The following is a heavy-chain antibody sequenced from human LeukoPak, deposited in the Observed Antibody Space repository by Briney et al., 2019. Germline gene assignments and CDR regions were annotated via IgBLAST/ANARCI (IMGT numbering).Heavy chain of an antibody. CDR2: ISFDGSNQ. CDR1: GFTFSSYG. Sequence: PGRSLRLSCAASGFTFSSYGMHWARQAPGKGLEWVALISFDGSNQYYADSVKGRFTISRDSSKNTMYLQMNSLRPEDTAVYYCAKPPEVGATVGYFDYWGQGTLVTVSS. V-gene: IGHV3-30*18. CDR3: AKPPEVGATVGYFDY. D-gene: IGHD1-26*01. J-gene: IGHJ4*02.